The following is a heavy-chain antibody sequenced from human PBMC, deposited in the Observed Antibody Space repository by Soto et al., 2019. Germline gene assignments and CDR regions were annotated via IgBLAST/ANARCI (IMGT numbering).Heavy chain of an antibody. CDR2: IYYSGST. J-gene: IGHJ5*02. CDR3: ARWQQLSGDKWFDP. V-gene: IGHV4-39*01. CDR1: GGSISSSSYY. D-gene: IGHD6-13*01. Sequence: PSETLSLTCTVSGGSISSSSYYWGWIRQPPGKGLEWIGSIYYSGSTYYNPSLKSRVTISVDTSKNQFSLKLSSVTAADTAVYYCARWQQLSGDKWFDPWGQGPLVTVSS.